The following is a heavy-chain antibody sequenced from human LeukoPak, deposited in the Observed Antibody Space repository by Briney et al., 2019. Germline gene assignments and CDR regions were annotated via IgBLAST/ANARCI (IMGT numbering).Heavy chain of an antibody. CDR2: ISNDGNNK. D-gene: IGHD3-10*01. CDR1: GFSFNSYP. Sequence: GSLRLSCAASGFSFNSYPMHWVRQAPSKGLEWVAVISNDGNNKYYADSVKGRFTISRDNSNNTLSLQMNGLRVEDTAVYYCARPDDSESFYRANHYWGRGTLVTVS. J-gene: IGHJ4*02. V-gene: IGHV3-30*04. CDR3: ARPDDSESFYRANHY.